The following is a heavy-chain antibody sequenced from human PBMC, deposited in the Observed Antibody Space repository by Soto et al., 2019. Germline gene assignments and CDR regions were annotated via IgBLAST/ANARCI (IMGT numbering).Heavy chain of an antibody. CDR3: EREIVTAGGNNSFDP. Sequence: PSETLSLTCGVSGGTVASSHWWSWVRQSPGRGLEWIGNVYHTGDTNFNPSLQSRVTFSVDKSNNQFSLRLTSVTAADTAAYFCEREIVTAGGNNSFDPWGPGTLVTVSS. CDR1: GGTVASSHW. CDR2: VYHTGDT. J-gene: IGHJ5*02. D-gene: IGHD2-21*02. V-gene: IGHV4-4*02.